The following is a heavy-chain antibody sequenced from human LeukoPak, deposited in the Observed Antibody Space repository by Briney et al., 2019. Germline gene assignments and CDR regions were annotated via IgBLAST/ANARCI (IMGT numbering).Heavy chain of an antibody. V-gene: IGHV3-30*18. Sequence: GGSLRLSCVASGFTFSSYGMHWVRQAPGKGLEWVAVISYDGSNKYYADSVKGRFTISRDNSKNTLYLQMNSLRAEDTAVYYCAKPYYYGSGSYPFDYWGQGTLVTVSS. J-gene: IGHJ4*02. CDR3: AKPYYYGSGSYPFDY. CDR2: ISYDGSNK. CDR1: GFTFSSYG. D-gene: IGHD3-10*01.